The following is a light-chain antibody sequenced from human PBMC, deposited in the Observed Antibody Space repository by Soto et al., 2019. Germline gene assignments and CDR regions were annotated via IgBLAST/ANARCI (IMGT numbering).Light chain of an antibody. V-gene: IGLV1-44*01. J-gene: IGLJ2*01. CDR3: AAWDDSLNGVV. CDR1: SSNIGSNT. Sequence: QSVLTQPPLASGTPGQRVTISCSGSSSNIGSNTVNWYQQLPGTAPKLLIYSNNQRPSGVPDRFSVSKSGTSASLAISGLQSEDEADYYCAAWDDSLNGVVFGGGTKLTVL. CDR2: SNN.